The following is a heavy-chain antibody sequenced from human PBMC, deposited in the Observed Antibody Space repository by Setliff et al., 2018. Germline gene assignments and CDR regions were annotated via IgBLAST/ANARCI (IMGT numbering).Heavy chain of an antibody. Sequence: KASETLSLTCTVSGFSVSSGYYWGWIRQPPGKGLEWIGCVYYSGNTYYSPSLKSRVTMFVDTSKNQFSLHLSSVAAADTAVYYCARDYYDSSGHPPYYYCGMDVWGQGTTVTVSS. CDR2: VYYSGNT. CDR3: ARDYYDSSGHPPYYYCGMDV. J-gene: IGHJ6*02. V-gene: IGHV4-38-2*02. D-gene: IGHD3-22*01. CDR1: GFSVSSGYY.